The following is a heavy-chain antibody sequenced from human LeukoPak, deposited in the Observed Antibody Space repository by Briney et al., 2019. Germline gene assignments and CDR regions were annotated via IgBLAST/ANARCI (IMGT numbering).Heavy chain of an antibody. CDR1: GFTFSNHD. Sequence: GTSLRLSCAASGFTFSNHDLHWVRQAPGKGLEWVSYISSSGSTIYYADSVKGRFTISRDNAKNSLYLQMNSLRAEDTAVYYCARDLAGVFISWGQGTLVTVSS. CDR2: ISSSGSTI. D-gene: IGHD3-10*01. J-gene: IGHJ5*02. V-gene: IGHV3-48*03. CDR3: ARDLAGVFIS.